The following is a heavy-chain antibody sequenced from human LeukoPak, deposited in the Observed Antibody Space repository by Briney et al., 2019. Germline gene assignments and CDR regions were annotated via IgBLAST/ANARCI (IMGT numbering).Heavy chain of an antibody. CDR2: INPNSGGT. Sequence: GASVNVSFKASGYTFTGYYMHWVRQAPGQGLEWMGWINPNSGGTNYAQKFQGRVTMTRDTSISTAYMELSRLRSDDTAVYYCARNFHPGNWDYWGQGTLVTVSS. CDR3: ARNFHPGNWDY. V-gene: IGHV1-2*02. J-gene: IGHJ4*02. CDR1: GYTFTGYY. D-gene: IGHD1-14*01.